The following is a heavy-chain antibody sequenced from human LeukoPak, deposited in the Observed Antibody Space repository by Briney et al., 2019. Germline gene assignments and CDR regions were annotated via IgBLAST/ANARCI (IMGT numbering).Heavy chain of an antibody. Sequence: GGSLRLSCAASGFTFSSYAMHWVRQAPGKGLEWVAVISYDGSNKYYADSVKGRFTISRDNSKNTLYLQMNSLRAEDTAVYYCARGTYYVWGSYRYGGFDYWGQGTLVTVSS. D-gene: IGHD3-16*02. CDR2: ISYDGSNK. J-gene: IGHJ4*02. V-gene: IGHV3-30*04. CDR1: GFTFSSYA. CDR3: ARGTYYVWGSYRYGGFDY.